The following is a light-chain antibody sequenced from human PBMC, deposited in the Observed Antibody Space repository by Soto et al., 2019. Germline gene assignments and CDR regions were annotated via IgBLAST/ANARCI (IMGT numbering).Light chain of an antibody. CDR3: QQSYSTPQ. Sequence: EIVLTQSPGTLSLSPGERATLSCRASQSVISNYLAWYQQKPGQPPRLLIYGASTRATGIPDRFSGSGSGTDFTLTISRLEPEDFATYYCQQSYSTPQFGQGTKVEIK. J-gene: IGKJ1*01. V-gene: IGKV3-20*01. CDR2: GAS. CDR1: QSVISNY.